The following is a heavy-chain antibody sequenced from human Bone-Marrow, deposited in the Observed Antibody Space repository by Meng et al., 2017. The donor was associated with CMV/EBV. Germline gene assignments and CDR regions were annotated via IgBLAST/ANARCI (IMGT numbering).Heavy chain of an antibody. D-gene: IGHD6-6*01. V-gene: IGHV1-18*01. CDR2: ISPYNRNT. CDR1: GYTFMDYV. J-gene: IGHJ4*02. CDR3: ARLDSSTSSCRH. Sequence: ASVKVSGKASGYTFMDYVITWVRQAPGQGLEWRGCISPYNRNTNYAQRLQGRLTMTAGTSTTTAYMKLRRLRSDDTAVYNCARLDSSTSSCRHWGQGTLVTVSS.